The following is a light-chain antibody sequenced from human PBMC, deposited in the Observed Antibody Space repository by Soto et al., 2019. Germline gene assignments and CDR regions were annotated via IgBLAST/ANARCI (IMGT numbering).Light chain of an antibody. V-gene: IGLV1-44*01. CDR1: SSNIGSNT. CDR2: SNN. Sequence: QSVLTQPPSASGTPGQRVTISCSGSSSNIGSNTVNWYQQLPGTAPKLLIYSNNQRPSGVPDRFFGSKSGTSASLAISGLQSEDEADYYCAAWDDSLNVLYVFGTGTKVTVL. CDR3: AAWDDSLNVLYV. J-gene: IGLJ1*01.